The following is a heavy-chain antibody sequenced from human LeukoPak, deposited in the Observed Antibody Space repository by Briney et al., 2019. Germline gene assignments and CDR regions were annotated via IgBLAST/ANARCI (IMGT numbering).Heavy chain of an antibody. V-gene: IGHV4-39*07. Sequence: SETLSLTCTVSGVSISSSSYYWGWIRQPPGKGLEWIVSIYYSGSTYYNPSLKSRVTISVDTSKNQFSLKLSSVTAADTAVYYCARDPVPAAWYYYYYGMDVWGQGTTVTVSS. CDR1: GVSISSSSYY. D-gene: IGHD2-2*01. CDR2: IYYSGST. CDR3: ARDPVPAAWYYYYYGMDV. J-gene: IGHJ6*02.